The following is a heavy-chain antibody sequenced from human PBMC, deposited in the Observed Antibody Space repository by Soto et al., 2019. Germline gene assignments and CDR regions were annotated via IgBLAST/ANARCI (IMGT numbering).Heavy chain of an antibody. CDR2: ISVDGSNE. V-gene: IGHV3-30*18. CDR1: GCMLSAYG. J-gene: IGHJ5*02. Sequence: SWRHWYRGSGCMLSAYGMLVVRQAPGKGLEWLGLISVDGSNEYYGDSVKGRFTISRDNSKNTLYLQMNSLRAEDTAVYYCTKDHKQHLVRRWFHPWAQG. CDR3: TKDHKQHLVRRWFHP. D-gene: IGHD3-10*02.